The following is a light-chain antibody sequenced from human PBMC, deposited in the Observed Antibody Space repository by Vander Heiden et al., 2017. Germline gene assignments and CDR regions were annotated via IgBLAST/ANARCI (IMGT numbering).Light chain of an antibody. CDR3: HQYGRSPFT. J-gene: IGKJ3*01. CDR2: DAS. CDR1: QTVNSRF. Sequence: EIVLTQSPGTLSLSPGETATLSCRASQTVNSRFLAWYQHKRGQAPRLLMFDASTRAAGVPERFSVSGSGTDFTLTISRLEPEDFAVYHCHQYGRSPFTFGPGTKVEFK. V-gene: IGKV3-20*01.